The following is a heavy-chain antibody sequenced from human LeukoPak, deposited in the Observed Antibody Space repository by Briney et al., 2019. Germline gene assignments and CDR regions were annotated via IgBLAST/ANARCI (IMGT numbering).Heavy chain of an antibody. CDR3: ARELRYDNSDSGAF. J-gene: IGHJ3*01. CDR2: IYYSGST. CDR1: GGSISSYY. D-gene: IGHD3-22*01. Sequence: SETLSLTCTVSGGSISSYYWSWIRQPPGKGLEWIGYIYYSGSTNYNPSLKSRVTISVDTSKNQFSLKLSSVTAADTAVYYCARELRYDNSDSGAFWGQRTVVTVSS. V-gene: IGHV4-59*12.